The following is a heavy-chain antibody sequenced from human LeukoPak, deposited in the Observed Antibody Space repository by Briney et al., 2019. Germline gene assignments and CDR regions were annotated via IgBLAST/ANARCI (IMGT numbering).Heavy chain of an antibody. D-gene: IGHD5-18*01. V-gene: IGHV1-46*01. Sequence: ASVKVSCKASGYTFTSYYTHWVRQAPGQGLEWMGIINPSGGSTSYAQKFQGRVTMTRDTSTSTVYMELSSLRSEDTAVYYCARGYQDTAMDYGMDVWGQGTTVTVSS. CDR3: ARGYQDTAMDYGMDV. J-gene: IGHJ6*02. CDR2: INPSGGST. CDR1: GYTFTSYY.